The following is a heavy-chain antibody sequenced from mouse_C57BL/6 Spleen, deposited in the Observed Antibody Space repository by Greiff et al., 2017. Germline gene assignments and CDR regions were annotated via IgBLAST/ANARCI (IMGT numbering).Heavy chain of an antibody. CDR2: IGTEDGET. CDR3: ARVPLLSDY. CDR1: GFNIKDYY. V-gene: IGHV14-2*01. J-gene: IGHJ2*01. D-gene: IGHD2-1*01. Sequence: EVKLQQSGAELVKPGASVKLSCTASGFNIKDYYMHWVKQRTEQGLEWIARIGTEDGETKYAPKVKGKATITADTTSNTAYLQLRSLTSEDTAVYYCARVPLLSDYWGQGTTLTVSS.